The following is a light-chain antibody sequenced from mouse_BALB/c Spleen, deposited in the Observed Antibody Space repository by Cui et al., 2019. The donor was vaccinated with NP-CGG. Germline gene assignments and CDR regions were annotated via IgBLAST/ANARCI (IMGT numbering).Light chain of an antibody. CDR3: ALWYSNHWV. J-gene: IGLJ1*01. CDR1: TGAVTTSNY. V-gene: IGLV1*01. Sequence: QAVVTQESALTTSPGETVTLTCRPSTGAVTTSNYPNSVQEQPNPLFTVLLGCTKNRAPGVPARFSGSLIGDKAALTITGAQTEDEAIYFCALWYSNHWVFGGGTKLTVL. CDR2: CTK.